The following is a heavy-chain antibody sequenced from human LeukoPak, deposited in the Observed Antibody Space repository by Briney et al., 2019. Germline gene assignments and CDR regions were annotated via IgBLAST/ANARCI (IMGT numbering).Heavy chain of an antibody. CDR2: IYHSGAT. Sequence: PSETLSLTCAVSGYSFSGGYYRGGIRQPPGKGLEWIGSIYHSGATYYNPSLKSRVTISVDPSKNQFSLKLSSVNAADTAVYYCARDSGSGWPIDYWGQGTLVTVSS. D-gene: IGHD6-19*01. CDR3: ARDSGSGWPIDY. CDR1: GYSFSGGYY. V-gene: IGHV4-38-2*02. J-gene: IGHJ4*02.